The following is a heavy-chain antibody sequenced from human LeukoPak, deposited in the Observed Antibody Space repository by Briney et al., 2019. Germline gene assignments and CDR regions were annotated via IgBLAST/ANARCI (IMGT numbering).Heavy chain of an antibody. V-gene: IGHV3-30*03. CDR2: ISYDGSNK. Sequence: GGSLRLSCAASGFTFSSYGMHWVRQAPGKGLEWVAVISYDGSNKYYADSVKGRFTISRDNSKNTLYLQMNSLRAEDTAVYYCARETGDYDSSGFDYWGQGTLVTVSS. CDR3: ARETGDYDSSGFDY. J-gene: IGHJ4*02. CDR1: GFTFSSYG. D-gene: IGHD3-22*01.